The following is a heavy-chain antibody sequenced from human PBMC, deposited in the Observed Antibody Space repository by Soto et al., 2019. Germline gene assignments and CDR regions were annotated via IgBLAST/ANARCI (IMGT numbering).Heavy chain of an antibody. CDR2: IIPIFGTA. J-gene: IGHJ4*02. CDR1: GGTFSSYA. D-gene: IGHD3-22*01. V-gene: IGHV1-69*06. Sequence: QVQLVQSGAEVKKPGSSVKVSCKASGGTFSSYAISWVRQAPGQGLEWMGGIIPIFGTANYAQKFQGRVTITADKSTSTAYMGLSSLRSEDTAVYYCARGDAYDSSGYYYGGFDYWGQGTLVTVSS. CDR3: ARGDAYDSSGYYYGGFDY.